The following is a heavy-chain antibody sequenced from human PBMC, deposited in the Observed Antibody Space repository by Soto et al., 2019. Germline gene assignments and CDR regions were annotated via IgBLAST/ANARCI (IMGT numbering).Heavy chain of an antibody. Sequence: PGESLKISCKGSGYSFTSYWIGWVRQMPGKGLELMGIINPGDSDTRYSPSFQGQDTISADKSISTAYLQWSSLKASDTAMYYCTRQIIHRQLRYNKDVSGQGTTVTGSS. CDR1: GYSFTSYW. CDR3: TRQIIHRQLRYNKDV. CDR2: INPGDSDT. J-gene: IGHJ6*02. D-gene: IGHD1-20*01. V-gene: IGHV5-51*01.